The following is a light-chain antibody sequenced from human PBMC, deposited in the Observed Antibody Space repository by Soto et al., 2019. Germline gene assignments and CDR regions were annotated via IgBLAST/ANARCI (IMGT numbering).Light chain of an antibody. V-gene: IGKV4-1*01. CDR3: QQYYSTPRT. J-gene: IGKJ1*01. CDR2: WAS. CDR1: QSVLYSSNNKNY. Sequence: DIVMTQSPDSLAVSLGERATINCKSSQSVLYSSNNKNYLAWYQQKPGQPPKLLIYWASTRESGVPDRFSVRGSWTDFTLAISSLQAKDVADDDGQQYYSTPRTFSQGTKVEIK.